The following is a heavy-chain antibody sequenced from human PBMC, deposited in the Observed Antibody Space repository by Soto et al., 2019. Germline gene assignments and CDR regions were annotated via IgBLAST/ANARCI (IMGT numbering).Heavy chain of an antibody. Sequence: SETLSLTCAVYGGSFSGYYWSWIRQPPGKGLEWIGEINHSGSTNYNPSLKSRVTISVDTSKNQFSLKLGSVTAADTAVYYCARYKVSYGGNSRRDNWFDPWGQGTLVTVSS. V-gene: IGHV4-34*01. CDR2: INHSGST. CDR1: GGSFSGYY. CDR3: ARYKVSYGGNSRRDNWFDP. D-gene: IGHD4-17*01. J-gene: IGHJ5*02.